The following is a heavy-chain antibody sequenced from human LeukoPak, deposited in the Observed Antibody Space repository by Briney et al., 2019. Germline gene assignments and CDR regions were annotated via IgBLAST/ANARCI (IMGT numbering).Heavy chain of an antibody. D-gene: IGHD6-13*01. CDR3: ARGKEYSSSWFGFVRSNWFDP. V-gene: IGHV3-48*03. CDR2: ISSTGTTI. CDR1: GFTFSSYE. J-gene: IGHJ5*02. Sequence: GGSLRLSCAASGFTFSSYEMNWVRQAPGKGLEWVSYISSTGTTIYYADSVKGRFTISRDNAKNSLYLQMNSLRAEDTAVYYCARGKEYSSSWFGFVRSNWFDPWGQGTPVTVSS.